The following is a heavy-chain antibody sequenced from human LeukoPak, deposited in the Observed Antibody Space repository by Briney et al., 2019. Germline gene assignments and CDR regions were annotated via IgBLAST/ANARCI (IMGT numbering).Heavy chain of an antibody. CDR2: INHSGST. Sequence: PSETLSLTCAVYGGSFSGYYWSWTRQPPGKGLEWIGEINHSGSTNYNPSLKSRVTISVDTSKNQFSLKLSSVTAADTAVYYCARAPYYYDSSGYCDYWGQGTLVTVSS. V-gene: IGHV4-34*01. D-gene: IGHD3-22*01. J-gene: IGHJ4*02. CDR1: GGSFSGYY. CDR3: ARAPYYYDSSGYCDY.